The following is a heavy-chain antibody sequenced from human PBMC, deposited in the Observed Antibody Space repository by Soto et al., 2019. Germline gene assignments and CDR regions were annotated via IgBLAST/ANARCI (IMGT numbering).Heavy chain of an antibody. Sequence: KPSETLSLTCTVSGGSISNAAYSWSWIRQPPGKGLEWIGYIYPSGMPFYNPSLRSRVTISIDRSNDQFSLNLKSVTAADTAVYYCARGRRWLQLVNGMDVWGQGTTVTVSS. CDR1: GGSISNAAYS. D-gene: IGHD5-12*01. CDR3: ARGRRWLQLVNGMDV. J-gene: IGHJ6*02. V-gene: IGHV4-30-2*01. CDR2: IYPSGMP.